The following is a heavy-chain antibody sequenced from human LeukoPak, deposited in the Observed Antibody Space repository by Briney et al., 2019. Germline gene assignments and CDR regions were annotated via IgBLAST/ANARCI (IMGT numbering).Heavy chain of an antibody. J-gene: IGHJ4*02. Sequence: GGSLRLSCAASGFTFRNYAMSWVRQAPGKGLEWVSATSGSGGSTYYADSVKGRFTISKDNSKNTLYLQMNSLRAEDMAIYYCAKGALERHRGGFDCWGQGTLVTVSS. CDR3: AKGALERHRGGFDC. V-gene: IGHV3-23*01. D-gene: IGHD1-1*01. CDR2: TSGSGGST. CDR1: GFTFRNYA.